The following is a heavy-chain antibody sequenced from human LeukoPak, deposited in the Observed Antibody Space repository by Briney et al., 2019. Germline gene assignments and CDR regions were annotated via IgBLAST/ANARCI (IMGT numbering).Heavy chain of an antibody. CDR1: GFTFSTYW. CDR2: INGDGSST. V-gene: IGHV3-74*01. J-gene: IGHJ4*02. D-gene: IGHD5-18*01. Sequence: GGSLRLSCAAPGFTFSTYWMHWVRQAPGKGLVWVSRINGDGSSTFYADSVKGRFTISRDNAKNTVYLQMNSLRGEDTAVYYCGSDTVLGYWGQGTLVTASS. CDR3: GSDTVLGY.